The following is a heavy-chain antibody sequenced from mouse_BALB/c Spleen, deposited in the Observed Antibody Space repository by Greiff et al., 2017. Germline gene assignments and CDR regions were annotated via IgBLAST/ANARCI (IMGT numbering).Heavy chain of an antibody. CDR3: ARNGYWGYAMDY. J-gene: IGHJ4*01. D-gene: IGHD2-3*01. V-gene: IGHV5-17*02. CDR1: GFTFSSFG. Sequence: EVHLVESGGGLVQPGGSRKLSCAASGFTFSSFGMHWVRQAPEKGLEWVAYISSGSSTIYYADTVKGRFTISRDNPKNTLFLQMTSLRSEDTAMYYCARNGYWGYAMDYWGQGTSVTVSS. CDR2: ISSGSSTI.